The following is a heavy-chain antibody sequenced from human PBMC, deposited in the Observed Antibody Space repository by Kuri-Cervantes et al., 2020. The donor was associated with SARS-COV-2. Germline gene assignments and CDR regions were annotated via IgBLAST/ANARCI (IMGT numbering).Heavy chain of an antibody. J-gene: IGHJ6*02. CDR1: GFTFRGPS. D-gene: IGHD2-2*01. V-gene: IGHV3-21*01. CDR2: ISSSSSYI. Sequence: CAAPGFTFRGPSIHWFRQAPGKGLEWVSSISSSSSYIYYADSVKGRSTISRDNAKNSLYQQMTSLRAEDTSVYYCARVGEGYCSSTSCYVLVSHIYYDYYGMDVWGQGTTVTVSS. CDR3: ARVGEGYCSSTSCYVLVSHIYYDYYGMDV.